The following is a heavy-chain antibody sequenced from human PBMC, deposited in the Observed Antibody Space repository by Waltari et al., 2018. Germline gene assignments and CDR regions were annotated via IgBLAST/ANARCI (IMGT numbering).Heavy chain of an antibody. CDR1: GYSFTSYW. CDR3: ARTPPFDFGVGTLFDP. J-gene: IGHJ5*02. CDR2: IYPGDSDT. V-gene: IGHV5-51*01. Sequence: EVQLVQSGAEVKKPGESLKISCKGSGYSFTSYWIGWVRQMHGKGLEWMGIIYPGDSDTRYSPSFQGQVTISADKSISTAYLQWSSLKASDTAMYYCARTPPFDFGVGTLFDPWGQGTLVTVSS. D-gene: IGHD3-3*01.